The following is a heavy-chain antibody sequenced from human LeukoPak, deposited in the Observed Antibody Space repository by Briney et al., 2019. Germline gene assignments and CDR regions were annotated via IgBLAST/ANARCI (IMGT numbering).Heavy chain of an antibody. Sequence: SETLSLTCTVSGGSISSSSYYWGWIRQPPGKGLEWIGSIYYSGSTYYNPSLKSRVTISVDTSKNQFSLRLSSVTAADTAIYYCARHSGASPHYFDYWGQGALVTVSS. J-gene: IGHJ4*02. V-gene: IGHV4-39*01. CDR1: GGSISSSSYY. D-gene: IGHD1-26*01. CDR2: IYYSGST. CDR3: ARHSGASPHYFDY.